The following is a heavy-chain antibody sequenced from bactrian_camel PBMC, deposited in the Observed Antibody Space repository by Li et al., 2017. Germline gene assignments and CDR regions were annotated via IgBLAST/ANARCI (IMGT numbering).Heavy chain of an antibody. J-gene: IGHJ6*01. D-gene: IGHD1*01. CDR2: LSGHGVT. V-gene: IGHV3S53*01. CDR3: AAGCKVAGTWSFESDFRY. Sequence: HVQLVESGGGSAQPGGSLRLSCVASGYEFSTGCMGWFHQFPGKDRQVVAGLSGHGVTMYVVSVKGRFTISKDDAKNTLYLQMNSLKPDDSAMYYCAAGCKVAGTWSFESDFRYWGQGTQVTVS. CDR1: GYEFSTGC.